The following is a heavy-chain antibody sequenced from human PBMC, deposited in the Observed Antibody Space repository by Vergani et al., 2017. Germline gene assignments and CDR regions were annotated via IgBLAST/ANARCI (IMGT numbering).Heavy chain of an antibody. CDR2: IHYSENT. V-gene: IGHV4-61*01. CDR3: ASDTHSGQRADR. CDR1: GDSISSGNN. J-gene: IGHJ5*02. D-gene: IGHD6-19*01. Sequence: QVNLQESGPGLVKPSETLSLTCAVSGDSISSGNNWGWIRQPPGKGLEWIGSIHYSENTNYNPSLKTRVTISVDTSKNQFSLTLTSVTAADTAVYYCASDTHSGQRADRWVQGILVTVTS.